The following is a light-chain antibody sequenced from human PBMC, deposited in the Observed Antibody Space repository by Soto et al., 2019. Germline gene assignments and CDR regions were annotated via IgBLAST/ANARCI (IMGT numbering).Light chain of an antibody. CDR2: EVS. CDR1: SSDVGGYNY. J-gene: IGLJ1*01. Sequence: QSALTQPASVSGSPGQSITISCTGTSSDVGGYNYVSWYQQHPGKAPKLIIYEVSNRPSGVSIRFSGSKSGNTASLTISGLQAEDEADYYCSSYTSTSTRVFGTGTKLTVL. V-gene: IGLV2-14*01. CDR3: SSYTSTSTRV.